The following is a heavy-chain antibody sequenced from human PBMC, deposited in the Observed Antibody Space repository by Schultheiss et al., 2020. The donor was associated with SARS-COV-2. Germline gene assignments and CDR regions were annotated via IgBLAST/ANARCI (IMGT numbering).Heavy chain of an antibody. J-gene: IGHJ5*02. V-gene: IGHV4-39*07. CDR2: INHSGST. CDR3: ARTLIVATITWFDP. D-gene: IGHD5-12*01. Sequence: SETLSLTCTVSGGSISSGGYYWSWIRQPPGKGLEWIGEINHSGSTNYNPSLKSRVTISVDKSKNQFSLKLSSVTAADTAVYYCARTLIVATITWFDPWGQGTLVTVSS. CDR1: GGSISSGGYY.